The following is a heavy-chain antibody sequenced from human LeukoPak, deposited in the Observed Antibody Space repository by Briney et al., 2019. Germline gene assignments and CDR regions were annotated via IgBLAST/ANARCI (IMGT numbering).Heavy chain of an antibody. CDR2: IKLDGSEK. CDR3: ARRYFDY. Sequence: GGSLRLSCVASGFTFGKYWMSWVRQAPGKGLEWVANIKLDGSEKNYVDSVKGRFTISRDNAKNSLYLQMNSLRAEDSAVYYCARRYFDYWGQGTLVTVSS. CDR1: GFTFGKYW. J-gene: IGHJ4*02. V-gene: IGHV3-7*01.